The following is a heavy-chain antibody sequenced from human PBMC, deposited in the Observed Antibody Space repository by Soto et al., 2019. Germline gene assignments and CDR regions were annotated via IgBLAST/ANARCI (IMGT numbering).Heavy chain of an antibody. D-gene: IGHD3-16*01. CDR3: AAGGYDYIWGSYPENHYFDY. V-gene: IGHV3-7*01. CDR1: GFTFSSYW. CDR2: IKQDGSEK. Sequence: GGSLRLSCAASGFTFSSYWMSWVRQAPGKGLEWVANIKQDGSEKYYVDSVKGRFTISRDNAKNSLYLQMNSLRAEDTAVYYCAAGGYDYIWGSYPENHYFDYWGQGTLVTVSS. J-gene: IGHJ4*02.